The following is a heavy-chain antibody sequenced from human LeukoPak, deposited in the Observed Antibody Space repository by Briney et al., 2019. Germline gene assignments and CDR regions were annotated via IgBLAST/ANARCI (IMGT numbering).Heavy chain of an antibody. V-gene: IGHV3-53*01. CDR3: AKPFYSGYDSHFDY. CDR1: GFTVSSNY. J-gene: IGHJ4*02. CDR2: LYSSGST. Sequence: GGSLRLSCAASGFTVSSNYMSWVRQAPGKGLEWVSLLYSSGSTYYTDSVKGRFTISRDNSKNTLYLQMNSLRAEDTAVYYCAKPFYSGYDSHFDYWGQGTLVTVSS. D-gene: IGHD5-12*01.